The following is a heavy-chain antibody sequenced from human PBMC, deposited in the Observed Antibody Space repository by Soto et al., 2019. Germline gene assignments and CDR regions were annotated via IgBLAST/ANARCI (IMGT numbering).Heavy chain of an antibody. Sequence: QAQLVESGGGVVQPGRFLRLSCAASGFAFSSYGMHWVRQAPGTGLEWVAVISYDGSLQHYADSVKGRFTISRDNSKNMVLLQISSLRAEDTAVYYCVSDRGYGHASVPYSWGQGTLVSVSS. CDR1: GFAFSSYG. CDR2: ISYDGSLQ. CDR3: VSDRGYGHASVPYS. D-gene: IGHD3-10*01. V-gene: IGHV3-30*03. J-gene: IGHJ4*02.